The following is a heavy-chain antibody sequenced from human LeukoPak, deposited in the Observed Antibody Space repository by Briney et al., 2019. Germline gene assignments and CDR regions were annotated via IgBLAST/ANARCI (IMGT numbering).Heavy chain of an antibody. CDR2: INPNSGGT. V-gene: IGHV1-2*02. J-gene: IGHJ5*02. CDR1: GYTFTGYY. CDR3: AGLGYCSSTSCYNARWFDP. D-gene: IGHD2-2*02. Sequence: ASVKVSCKASGYTFTGYYMHWVRQAPGQGLEWMGWINPNSGGTNYAQKFQGRVTMTRDTSISTAYMELSRLRSDDTAVYYCAGLGYCSSTSCYNARWFDPWGQGTLVTVSS.